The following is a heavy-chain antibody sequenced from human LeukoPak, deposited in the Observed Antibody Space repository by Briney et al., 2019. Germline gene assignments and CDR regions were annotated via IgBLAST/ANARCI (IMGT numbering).Heavy chain of an antibody. J-gene: IGHJ4*02. CDR3: ARDRGGYCTSTSCYGIDY. D-gene: IGHD2-2*01. V-gene: IGHV3-30-3*01. CDR1: GLTFSSYA. Sequence: GGSLRLSCAASGLTFSSYAIHWVRQAPGKGLEWVAVISFDGSKKYYADSVKGRFTISRDNSKNTLYLQMNSLRAEDTAVYYCARDRGGYCTSTSCYGIDYWGQGTLVTVSS. CDR2: ISFDGSKK.